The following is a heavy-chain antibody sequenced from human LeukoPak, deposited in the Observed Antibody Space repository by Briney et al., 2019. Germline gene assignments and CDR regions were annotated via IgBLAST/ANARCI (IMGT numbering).Heavy chain of an antibody. V-gene: IGHV3-30*01. CDR1: GFTFSSYA. CDR2: ISYDGSNK. CDR3: ARERWELHYYYYGMDV. D-gene: IGHD1-26*01. Sequence: PGGSLRLSCAASGFTFSSYAMHWVRQAPGKGLEWVAVISYDGSNKYYADSVKGRFTISRDNSKNTLYLQMNSLRAEDTAVYYCARERWELHYYYYGMDVWGQGTTVTVSS. J-gene: IGHJ6*02.